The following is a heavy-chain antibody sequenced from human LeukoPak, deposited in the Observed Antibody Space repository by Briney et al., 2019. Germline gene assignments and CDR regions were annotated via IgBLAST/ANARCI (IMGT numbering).Heavy chain of an antibody. CDR2: ISGSGGST. Sequence: PGGSLRLSCAACGFIFSSYAMSWVRQAAGKGLEWVSAISGSGGSTYYADSVKGRFTISRDNSKNTLYLQMNSLRAEDTAVYYCAKDRSLLVVVAATSDYWGQGTLVTVSS. CDR3: AKDRSLLVVVAATSDY. CDR1: GFIFSSYA. J-gene: IGHJ4*02. D-gene: IGHD2-15*01. V-gene: IGHV3-23*01.